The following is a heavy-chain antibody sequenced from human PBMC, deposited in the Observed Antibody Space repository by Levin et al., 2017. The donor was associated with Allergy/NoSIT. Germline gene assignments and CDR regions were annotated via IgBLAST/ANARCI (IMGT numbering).Heavy chain of an antibody. CDR1: GFTFSSYG. Sequence: GGSLRLSCAASGFTFSSYGMHWVRQAPGKGLEWVAVISYDGSNKYYADSVKGRFTISRDNSKNTLYLQMNSLRAEDTAVYYCAKDLVDSSGYYEEAAFDYWGQGTLVTVSS. D-gene: IGHD3-22*01. V-gene: IGHV3-30*18. CDR3: AKDLVDSSGYYEEAAFDY. CDR2: ISYDGSNK. J-gene: IGHJ4*02.